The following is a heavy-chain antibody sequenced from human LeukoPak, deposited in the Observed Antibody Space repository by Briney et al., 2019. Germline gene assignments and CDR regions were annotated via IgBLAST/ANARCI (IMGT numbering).Heavy chain of an antibody. J-gene: IGHJ3*02. CDR2: ISWNSGST. V-gene: IGHV3-9*03. Sequence: GGSLRLSCAASGFTFDDYAMHWVRQAPGKGLEWDSGISWNSGSTGYADSVKGRFTISRDNAKNSLYLQMNSLRAEDMALYYCAKDGGYSYGLGHAFDIWGQGTMVTVSS. D-gene: IGHD5-18*01. CDR1: GFTFDDYA. CDR3: AKDGGYSYGLGHAFDI.